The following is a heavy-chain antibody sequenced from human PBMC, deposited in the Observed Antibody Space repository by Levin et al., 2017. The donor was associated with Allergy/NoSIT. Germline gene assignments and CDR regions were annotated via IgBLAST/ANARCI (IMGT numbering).Heavy chain of an antibody. V-gene: IGHV4-34*01. CDR2: INHSGST. CDR1: GGSFSGYY. CDR3: ARVEGDCSGGSCYYFDY. Sequence: ASETLSLTCAVYGGSFSGYYWSWIRQPPGKGLEWIGEINHSGSTNYNPSLKSRVTISVDTSKNQFSLKLSSVTAADTAVYYCARVEGDCSGGSCYYFDYWGQGTLVTVSS. D-gene: IGHD2-15*01. J-gene: IGHJ4*02.